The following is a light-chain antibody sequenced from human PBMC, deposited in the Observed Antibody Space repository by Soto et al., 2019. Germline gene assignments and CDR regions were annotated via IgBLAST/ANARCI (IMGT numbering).Light chain of an antibody. V-gene: IGLV2-23*01. CDR2: EGS. CDR3: CSYGCASYV. J-gene: IGLJ1*01. Sequence: QSVLTQPASVSGSPGQSITISCTGTSSDVGSYNLVSWYQQHPGKAPKLMIYEGSKRPPGVSGRFSGSKSGNTASLTISGLQAEDEADYYCCSYGCASYVFGTGTKVTVL. CDR1: SSDVGSYNL.